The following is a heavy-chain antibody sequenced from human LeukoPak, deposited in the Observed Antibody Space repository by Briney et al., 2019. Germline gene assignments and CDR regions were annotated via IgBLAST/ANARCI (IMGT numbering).Heavy chain of an antibody. V-gene: IGHV1-69*05. CDR1: GGTFSSYA. Sequence: SVKVSCKASGGTFSSYAISWVRQAPGQGLEWMGGIIPIFGTANYAQKFQGRVTITTDASTSTAYMELSSLRSEDTAVYYCARVWGYYGSGSLYNWFDPWGQGTLVTVSS. CDR3: ARVWGYYGSGSLYNWFDP. D-gene: IGHD3-10*01. J-gene: IGHJ5*02. CDR2: IIPIFGTA.